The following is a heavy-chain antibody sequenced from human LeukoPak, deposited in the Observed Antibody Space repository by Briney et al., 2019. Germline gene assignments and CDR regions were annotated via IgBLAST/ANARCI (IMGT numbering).Heavy chain of an antibody. CDR2: INSDGSTT. J-gene: IGHJ4*02. CDR3: AKYKWNYDYFDY. D-gene: IGHD1-7*01. CDR1: GFTFSSYW. V-gene: IGHV3-74*01. Sequence: PGGSLRLSCAASGFTFSSYWMHWVRQAPGKGLVWVSGINSDGSTTRYADSVKGRFTISRDNAKSTLYLQMNSLRVEDTAVYYCAKYKWNYDYFDYWGQGTLVTVSS.